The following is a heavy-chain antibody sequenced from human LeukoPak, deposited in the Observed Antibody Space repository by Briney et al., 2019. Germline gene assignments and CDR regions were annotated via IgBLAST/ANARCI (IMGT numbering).Heavy chain of an antibody. J-gene: IGHJ3*02. CDR3: AKVQLVVVIGDAFDI. D-gene: IGHD3-22*01. CDR2: INHSGST. CDR1: GGSFSGYY. V-gene: IGHV4-34*01. Sequence: KTSETLSLTCAVYGGSFSGYYWGWIRQPPGKGLEWIGEINHSGSTNYNPSLKSRVTISVDTSKNQFSLKLSSVTAADTAVYYCAKVQLVVVIGDAFDIWGQGTMVTVSS.